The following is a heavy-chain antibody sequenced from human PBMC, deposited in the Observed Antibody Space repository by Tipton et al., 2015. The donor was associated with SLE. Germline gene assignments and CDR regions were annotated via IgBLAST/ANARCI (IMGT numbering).Heavy chain of an antibody. Sequence: SLRLSCAASGFTFSRYAMSWVRQAPGKGLEWVSAISGSGGSIYFPDSVKGRFTISRDNSKNTLYLQMNSLRAEDTAVYYCAKDGGSYQGEFDYWGQGTLVTVSS. CDR2: ISGSGGSI. V-gene: IGHV3-23*01. D-gene: IGHD1-26*01. CDR1: GFTFSRYA. J-gene: IGHJ4*02. CDR3: AKDGGSYQGEFDY.